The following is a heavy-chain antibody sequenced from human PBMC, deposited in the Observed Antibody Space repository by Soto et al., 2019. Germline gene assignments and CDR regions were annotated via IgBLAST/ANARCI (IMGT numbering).Heavy chain of an antibody. CDR3: VPYIPAAGTRYFQH. V-gene: IGHV1-69*02. CDR1: GGTFSSYT. J-gene: IGHJ1*01. D-gene: IGHD6-13*01. CDR2: IIPILGIA. Sequence: SVKVSCKASGGTFSSYTISWVRQAPGQGLEWMGRIIPILGIANYAQKFQGRVTITADNSKNTLYLQMNSLRAEDTAVYYCVPYIPAAGTRYFQHWGQGTLVTVSS.